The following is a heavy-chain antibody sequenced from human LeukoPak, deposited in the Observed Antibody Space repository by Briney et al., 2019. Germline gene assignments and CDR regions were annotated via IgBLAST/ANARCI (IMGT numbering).Heavy chain of an antibody. CDR3: VRDGQGSTPLDY. V-gene: IGHV3-74*01. CDR1: GFTFSSHW. Sequence: GGSLRLSCAASGFTFSSHWMHWVRQAPGKGLVWVSGISSDGSRPRYADSVNGRFTISRDNAKNTLYLQMNSLRAEDTAAYFYVRDGQGSTPLDYWGQGTLVTVSS. J-gene: IGHJ4*02. D-gene: IGHD1-26*01. CDR2: ISSDGSRP.